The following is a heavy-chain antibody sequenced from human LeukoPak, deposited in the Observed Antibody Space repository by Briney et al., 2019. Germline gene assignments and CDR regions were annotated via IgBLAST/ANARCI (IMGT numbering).Heavy chain of an antibody. CDR3: AKDEYSSSYLIDY. CDR2: ISGSGGSA. D-gene: IGHD6-6*01. Sequence: GGSLRLSCAASGFTFSSYAMSWVRQAPGKGLEWVSAISGSGGSAYYADSVKGRFTISRDNSKNTLYLQMNSLRAEDTAVYYCAKDEYSSSYLIDYWGQGTLVTVSS. CDR1: GFTFSSYA. V-gene: IGHV3-23*01. J-gene: IGHJ4*02.